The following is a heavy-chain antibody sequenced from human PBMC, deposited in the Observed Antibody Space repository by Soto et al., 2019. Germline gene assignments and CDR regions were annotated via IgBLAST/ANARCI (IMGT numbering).Heavy chain of an antibody. J-gene: IGHJ6*03. CDR1: GGSISSGGYY. V-gene: IGHV4-31*03. D-gene: IGHD6-13*01. Sequence: NPSETLSLTCTVSGGSISSGGYYWSWIRQHPGKGLEWIGYIYYSGSTYYNPSLKSRVTISVDTSKNQFSLKLSSVTAADTAVYYCARSMSWNYHYMDVWGKGTTVTVSS. CDR3: ARSMSWNYHYMDV. CDR2: IYYSGST.